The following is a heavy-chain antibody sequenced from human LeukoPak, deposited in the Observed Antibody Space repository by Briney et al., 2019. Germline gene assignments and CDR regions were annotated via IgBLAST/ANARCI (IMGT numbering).Heavy chain of an antibody. V-gene: IGHV3-48*03. CDR3: AREALTDTTFGPYDY. J-gene: IGHJ4*02. D-gene: IGHD4-17*01. CDR2: ISSSGSTK. CDR1: GFTFSSYE. Sequence: GGSLRLSCAASGFTFSSYEMNWVRQAPGKGLEWVSYISSSGSTKHYADSVMGRFTLSRDNAKKSLYLQMNSLRVEDTAVYYCAREALTDTTFGPYDYWGRGTLVTVSS.